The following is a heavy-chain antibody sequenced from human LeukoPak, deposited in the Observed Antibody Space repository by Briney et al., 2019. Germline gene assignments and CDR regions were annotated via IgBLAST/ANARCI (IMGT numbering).Heavy chain of an antibody. Sequence: SETLSLTCTVSGGSISSYYWSWIRQPAGKGLEWIGRIYTSGSTNYNPSLKSRVTMSVDTSKNQFSLKLSSVTAADTAVYYCARDPLTNYDSSGYYWYLDLWGRGTLVTVSS. D-gene: IGHD3-22*01. V-gene: IGHV4-4*07. CDR2: IYTSGST. J-gene: IGHJ2*01. CDR1: GGSISSYY. CDR3: ARDPLTNYDSSGYYWYLDL.